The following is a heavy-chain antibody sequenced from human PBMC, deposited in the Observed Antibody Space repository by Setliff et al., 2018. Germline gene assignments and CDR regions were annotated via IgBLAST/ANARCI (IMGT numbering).Heavy chain of an antibody. D-gene: IGHD2-15*01. CDR3: ARIRLCGGRVICPPGRYVDV. J-gene: IGHJ6*03. Sequence: GGSLRLSCAASGFTFSSYSMNWVRQAPGKGLEWASSISSSSSYIYYADSVKGRFTISRDNAKNSLYLQMNSLRAEDTAVYYCARIRLCGGRVICPPGRYVDVWGKGTTVTVSS. CDR1: GFTFSSYS. CDR2: ISSSSSYI. V-gene: IGHV3-21*01.